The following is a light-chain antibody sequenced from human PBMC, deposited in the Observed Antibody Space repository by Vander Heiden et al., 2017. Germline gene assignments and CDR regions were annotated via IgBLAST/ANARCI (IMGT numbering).Light chain of an antibody. CDR1: QSLLYRDGNNY. Sequence: VLTQYPLFLPVTTGESASISCRSSQSLLYRDGNNYLDWYLQKPGQSPQLLIYLGSTRASGVPERFTGSGSGTDFALKITRVEAEDVGIYYCMQPLQTPRTFGQGTKVEI. V-gene: IGKV2-28*01. J-gene: IGKJ1*01. CDR2: LGS. CDR3: MQPLQTPRT.